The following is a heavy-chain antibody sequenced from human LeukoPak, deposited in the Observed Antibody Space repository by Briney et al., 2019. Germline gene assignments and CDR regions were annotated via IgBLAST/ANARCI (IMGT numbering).Heavy chain of an antibody. CDR1: GGSISSGDSF. D-gene: IGHD3-16*01. J-gene: IGHJ4*02. V-gene: IGHV4-30-4*01. CDR2: IYYSGST. CDR3: AKQGLGGEYDY. Sequence: SETLSLTCTVAGGSISSGDSFWSWIRQPPGKGLEWIGYIYYSGSTYYNPSLKSRVTISLATSNNQFSLNLNTVTAADTAVYYCAKQGLGGEYDYWGQGTLVTVSS.